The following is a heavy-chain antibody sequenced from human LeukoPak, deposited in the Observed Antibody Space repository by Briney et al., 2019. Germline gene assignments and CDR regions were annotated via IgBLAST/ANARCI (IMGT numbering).Heavy chain of an antibody. V-gene: IGHV1-2*02. D-gene: IGHD2-2*01. CDR2: INPNTGGT. Sequence: GASVKVSCKASGYTFTDYYFHWVRQVPGQGLECMGWINPNTGGTNYPQKFQGRATMTRDTSISTAYMELTSLRSDDTAVYYCARDLGGSTGAPWYYFDYWGQGTLVTVSS. CDR1: GYTFTDYY. CDR3: ARDLGGSTGAPWYYFDY. J-gene: IGHJ4*01.